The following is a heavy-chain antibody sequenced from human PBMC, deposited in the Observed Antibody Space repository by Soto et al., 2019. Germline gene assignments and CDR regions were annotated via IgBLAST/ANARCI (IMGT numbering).Heavy chain of an antibody. D-gene: IGHD1-26*01. Sequence: ASVKVSCKASGYTFTSYDINWVRQATGQGLEWMGWMNPSSTYAGYAQRFRGRVTMTGSTSITTAYMELSSLTSEDTGVYYCARGRHIVGATIFDSCAQQSLVPVSA. V-gene: IGHV1-8*01. CDR1: GYTFTSYD. CDR2: MNPSSTYA. J-gene: IGHJ4*02. CDR3: ARGRHIVGATIFDS.